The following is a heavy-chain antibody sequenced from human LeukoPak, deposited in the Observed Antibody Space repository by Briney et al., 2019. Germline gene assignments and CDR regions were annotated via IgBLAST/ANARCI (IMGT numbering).Heavy chain of an antibody. Sequence: GGSLGLSCAASGFTFSSYGMHWVRQAPGKGLEWVAFIRYDGSNKYYADSVKGRFTISRDNSKNTLYLQMNSMRAEDTAVYYCAKDQNRSDSKVLRYFDWLSLGAFDIWGQGTIVTVSS. V-gene: IGHV3-30*02. CDR1: GFTFSSYG. CDR3: AKDQNRSDSKVLRYFDWLSLGAFDI. D-gene: IGHD3-9*01. CDR2: IRYDGSNK. J-gene: IGHJ3*02.